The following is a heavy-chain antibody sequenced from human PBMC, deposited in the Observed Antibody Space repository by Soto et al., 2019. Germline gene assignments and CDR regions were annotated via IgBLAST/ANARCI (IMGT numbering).Heavy chain of an antibody. CDR3: ARGPDDSDVPRWDY. J-gene: IGHJ4*02. V-gene: IGHV1-46*02. D-gene: IGHD4-17*01. Sequence: QVQLMQSGAEVRKPGASVRLSCETSGYNFNQYYIHWVRQAPGQGLEWMGIINLRGGTTEYAHKYRGRVTVTGDTSTSTAYMELRSLRSEDTAIYVWARGPDDSDVPRWDYWGQGTLVTVSS. CDR1: GYNFNQYY. CDR2: INLRGGTT.